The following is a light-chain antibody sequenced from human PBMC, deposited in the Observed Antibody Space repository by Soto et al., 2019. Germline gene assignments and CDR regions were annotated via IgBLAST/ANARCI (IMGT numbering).Light chain of an antibody. CDR2: KAS. CDR1: QTISSW. J-gene: IGKJ1*01. CDR3: QQYSRDST. V-gene: IGKV1-5*03. Sequence: DIQMTQSPSTLSGSVGDRVTITCRASQTISSWLAWYQQKPGKAPKLLIYKASTLKSGVPSRFSGSGSGTEFTLTISSLHPDDFASYYCQQYSRDSTFGQGTKV.